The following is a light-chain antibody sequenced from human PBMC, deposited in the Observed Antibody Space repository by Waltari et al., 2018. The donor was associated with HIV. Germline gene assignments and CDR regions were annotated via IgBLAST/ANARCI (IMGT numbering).Light chain of an antibody. V-gene: IGKV2-28*01. CDR2: LGS. CDR3: MQALQTPWT. CDR1: QSLLHSNGFKY. Sequence: DIVMTQSPLSLPVTPGEPASFSCRSSQSLLHSNGFKYLDWYLQKPGQSPQLLIYLGSNRASGVPDRFSGSGSGTDFTLTISRVEAEDVGVYYCMQALQTPWTFGQGTKVEIK. J-gene: IGKJ1*01.